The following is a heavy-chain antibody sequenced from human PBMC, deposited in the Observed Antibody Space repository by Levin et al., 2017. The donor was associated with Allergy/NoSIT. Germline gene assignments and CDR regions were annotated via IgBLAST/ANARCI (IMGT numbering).Heavy chain of an antibody. Sequence: SQTLSLPCAISGDSVSSNTVAWNWIRQSPSRGLEWLGRTYYTSKWYSDYASSVKSRITINPDTSKNQISLQLNSVTPEDTAVYYCAREYINVFAYWGQGTLVTVSS. J-gene: IGHJ4*02. CDR1: GDSVSSNTVA. CDR3: AREYINVFAY. D-gene: IGHD1-14*01. V-gene: IGHV6-1*01. CDR2: TYYTSKWYS.